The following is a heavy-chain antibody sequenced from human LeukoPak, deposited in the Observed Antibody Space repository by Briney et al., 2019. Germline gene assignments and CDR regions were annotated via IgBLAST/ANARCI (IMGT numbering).Heavy chain of an antibody. CDR3: AKEAYVSGSYSYGMDV. J-gene: IGHJ6*02. V-gene: IGHV3-30*18. CDR1: GFTVSSNY. D-gene: IGHD3-10*01. Sequence: GGSLRLSCAASGFTVSSNYMGWVRRAPGRGLEWAAGISFDGSNKYHADSVKGRFTISRDNSKNTLYLQMNSLRAEDTAVYYCAKEAYVSGSYSYGMDVWGQGTTVTVSS. CDR2: ISFDGSNK.